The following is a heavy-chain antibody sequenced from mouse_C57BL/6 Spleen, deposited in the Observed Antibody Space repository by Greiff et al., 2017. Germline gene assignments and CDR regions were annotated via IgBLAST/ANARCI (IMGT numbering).Heavy chain of an antibody. J-gene: IGHJ4*01. Sequence: QVQLKQPGAELVKPGASVKMSCKASGYNFTSYWINWVKQRPGQGLEWIGDIYPGSGSTNYNEKFKSKATLTVDTSSSTAYMQLSSLTSEDSAVYYCARFITTVVDAMDYWGQGTSVTVSS. CDR1: GYNFTSYW. CDR3: ARFITTVVDAMDY. CDR2: IYPGSGST. V-gene: IGHV1-55*01. D-gene: IGHD1-1*01.